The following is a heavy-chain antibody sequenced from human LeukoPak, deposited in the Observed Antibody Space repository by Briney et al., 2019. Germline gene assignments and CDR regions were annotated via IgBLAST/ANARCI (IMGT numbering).Heavy chain of an antibody. J-gene: IGHJ4*02. D-gene: IGHD3-22*01. Sequence: ASVKVSCKASGYTFTSYGINWVRQATGQGLEWMGWMNSNNGDTGYAQKFQGRVTITRDTSISTAYMELSSLRSDDTAVYYCARGQNYYDSSSLDYWGQGTLVTVSS. CDR3: ARGQNYYDSSSLDY. V-gene: IGHV1-8*02. CDR1: GYTFTSYG. CDR2: MNSNNGDT.